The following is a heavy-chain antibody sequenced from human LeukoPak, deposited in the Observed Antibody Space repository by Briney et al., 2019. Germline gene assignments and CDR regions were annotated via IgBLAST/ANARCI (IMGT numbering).Heavy chain of an antibody. V-gene: IGHV1-2*02. CDR3: AKGRYHDSRGYYSLDYFDY. Sequence: ASVKVSCKGSGYTFTGYHMHWVRQAPGQGLEWMGWINPNSGATNYAQKFQGRVTMTRDTSISTAYMELSRLRSDDTAVYYCAKGRYHDSRGYYSLDYFDYWGQGTLVTVSS. J-gene: IGHJ4*02. D-gene: IGHD3-22*01. CDR2: INPNSGAT. CDR1: GYTFTGYH.